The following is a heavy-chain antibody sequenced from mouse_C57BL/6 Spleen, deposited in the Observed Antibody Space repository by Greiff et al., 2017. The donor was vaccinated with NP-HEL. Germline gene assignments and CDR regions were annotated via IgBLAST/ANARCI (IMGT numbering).Heavy chain of an antibody. CDR2: IYPGDGDT. Sequence: QVQLKQSGAELVKPGASVKISCKASGYAFSSYWMNWVKQRPGKGLEWIGQIYPGDGDTNYNGKFKGKATLTADKSSSTAYMQLSSLTSEDSAVYFCARNAGYVGWFAYWGQGTLVTVSA. V-gene: IGHV1-80*01. D-gene: IGHD3-2*02. CDR3: ARNAGYVGWFAY. J-gene: IGHJ3*01. CDR1: GYAFSSYW.